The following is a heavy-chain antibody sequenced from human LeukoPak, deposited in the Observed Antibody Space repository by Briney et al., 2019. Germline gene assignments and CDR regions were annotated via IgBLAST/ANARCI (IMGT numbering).Heavy chain of an antibody. CDR3: ARGSYVLLWFGESLVNAFDI. J-gene: IGHJ3*02. CDR2: INHSGST. V-gene: IGHV4-34*01. CDR1: GGSFSGYY. Sequence: PSETLSLTCAVYGGSFSGYYWSWIRQPPGKGLEWIGEINHSGSTNYNPSLKSRVTISVDTSKNQFSLKLSSVTAADTAVYYCARGSYVLLWFGESLVNAFDIWGQGTMVTVSS. D-gene: IGHD3-10*01.